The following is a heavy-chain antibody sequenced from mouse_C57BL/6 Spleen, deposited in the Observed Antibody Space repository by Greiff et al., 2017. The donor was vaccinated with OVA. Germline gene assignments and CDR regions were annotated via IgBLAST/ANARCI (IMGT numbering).Heavy chain of an antibody. Sequence: QVQLQQPGAELVKPGASVKLSCKASGYTFTSYWMHWVKQRPGQGLEWIGMIHPNSGSTNYNEKFKSKATLTVDKSSSTAYMQLSSLTSEDSAVYYFARSGGYDAFAYWGQGTLVTVSA. J-gene: IGHJ3*01. CDR2: IHPNSGST. CDR3: ARSGGYDAFAY. D-gene: IGHD2-2*01. V-gene: IGHV1-64*01. CDR1: GYTFTSYW.